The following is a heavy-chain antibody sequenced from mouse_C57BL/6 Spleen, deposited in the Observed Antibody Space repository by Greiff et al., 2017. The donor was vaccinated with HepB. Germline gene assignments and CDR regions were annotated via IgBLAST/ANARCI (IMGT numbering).Heavy chain of an antibody. CDR2: ISSCGSYT. Sequence: EVQGVESGGDLVKPGGSLKLSCAASGFTFRSYGMSWVRQTPDKRLEWVATISSCGSYTYYPDSVKGRFTISRDNAKNTLYLQMSSLKSEDTAMYYCARHVLSYWGQGTLVTVSA. D-gene: IGHD2-3*01. CDR3: ARHVLSY. CDR1: GFTFRSYG. J-gene: IGHJ3*01. V-gene: IGHV5-6*01.